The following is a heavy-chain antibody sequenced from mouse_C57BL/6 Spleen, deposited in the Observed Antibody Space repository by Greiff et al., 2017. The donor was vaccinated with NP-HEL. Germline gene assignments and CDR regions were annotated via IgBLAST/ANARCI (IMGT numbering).Heavy chain of an antibody. CDR2: FHPYNDDT. D-gene: IGHD2-1*01. CDR3: ARGYGNSHYYAMDY. J-gene: IGHJ4*01. Sequence: VKLMESGAELVKPGASVKMSCKASGYTFTTYPIEWMKQNHGKSLEWIGNFHPYNDDTKYNEKFKGKATLTVEKSSSTVYLELSRLTSDDSAVYYCARGYGNSHYYAMDYWGQGTSVTVSS. V-gene: IGHV1-47*01. CDR1: GYTFTTYP.